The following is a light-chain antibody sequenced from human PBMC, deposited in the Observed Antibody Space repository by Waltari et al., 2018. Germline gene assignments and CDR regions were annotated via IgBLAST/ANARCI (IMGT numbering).Light chain of an antibody. CDR3: QRYNSYSNT. Sequence: DIQMTQSPSTLSASVGDRVTITCRASQNINTYFDWYKHKPGKAPKRMIYGGSTLERGVPLRFSGSGAGTEFTLTISSLQPDDFATYYCQRYNSYSNTFGQGTKLEIK. V-gene: IGKV1-5*01. J-gene: IGKJ2*01. CDR1: QNINTY. CDR2: GGS.